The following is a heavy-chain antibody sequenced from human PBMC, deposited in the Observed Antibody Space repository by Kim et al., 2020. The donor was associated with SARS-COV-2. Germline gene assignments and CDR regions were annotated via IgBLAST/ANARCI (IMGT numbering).Heavy chain of an antibody. CDR3: AKSRAGGIYDALDC. J-gene: IGHJ4*02. Sequence: GGSLRLSCVASGVTFSKYGMFWVRQIPGKALEWVTTITNDGKSKHYRDPVKGRFTISRDNRRNTLHLEMNSLRGEDAAVYYCAKSRAGGIYDALDCWGQGALVTVSS. CDR1: GVTFSKYG. V-gene: IGHV3-30*18. D-gene: IGHD5-12*01. CDR2: ITNDGKSK.